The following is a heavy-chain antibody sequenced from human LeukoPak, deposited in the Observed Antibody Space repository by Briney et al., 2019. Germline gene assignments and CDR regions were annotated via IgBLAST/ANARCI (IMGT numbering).Heavy chain of an antibody. D-gene: IGHD3-3*01. CDR2: IYYSGST. V-gene: IGHV4-31*03. CDR3: ARANYDFWSGYWNWFDP. CDR1: GGSISSGGYY. Sequence: SETLSLTCTVSGGSISSGGYYWCWIRQHPGKGLEWIGYIYYSGSTYYNPSLKSRVTISVDTSKNQFSLKLSSVTAADTAVYYCARANYDFWSGYWNWFDPWGQGTLVTVSS. J-gene: IGHJ5*02.